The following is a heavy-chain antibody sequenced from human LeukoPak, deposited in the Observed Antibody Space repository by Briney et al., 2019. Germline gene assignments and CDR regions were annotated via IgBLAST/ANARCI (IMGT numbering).Heavy chain of an antibody. CDR1: GFIFSSHW. Sequence: GGSLRLSCTASGFIFSSHWMTWVRQSPGKGLERVANIKEDGSVKYYVDSVKGRFTISRDNTKNALYLQMNSLRADDTAVYFCARDSTWLLDYWGQGTLITVSS. J-gene: IGHJ4*02. CDR3: ARDSTWLLDY. V-gene: IGHV3-7*03. D-gene: IGHD6-19*01. CDR2: IKEDGSVK.